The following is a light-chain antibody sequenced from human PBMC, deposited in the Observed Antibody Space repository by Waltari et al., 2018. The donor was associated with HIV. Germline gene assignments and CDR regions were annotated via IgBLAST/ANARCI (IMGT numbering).Light chain of an antibody. CDR2: EVT. J-gene: IGLJ2*01. CDR3: YSYAGSSTWV. CDR1: SSDIGHYKL. V-gene: IGLV2-23*02. Sequence: PGQSITMSCTGTSSDIGHYKLVSWYQQYPGRAPKRMISEVTKRPSGVSSRFAGSKSGNTASLTISGLQAEDEAAYYCYSYAGSSTWVCGGGTKLTVL.